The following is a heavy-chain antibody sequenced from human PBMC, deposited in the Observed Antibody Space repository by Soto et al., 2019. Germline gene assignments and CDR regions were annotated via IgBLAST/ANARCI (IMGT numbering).Heavy chain of an antibody. Sequence: GGSLRLSCAASGFTFSSYGMHWVRQAPGKGLEWVAVIWYDGSNKYYADSVKGRFTISRDNSKNTLYLQMNSLRAEDTAVYYCARVPGAAPDSHFDYWGQGTLVTAPQ. CDR2: IWYDGSNK. D-gene: IGHD6-13*01. V-gene: IGHV3-33*01. J-gene: IGHJ4*02. CDR1: GFTFSSYG. CDR3: ARVPGAAPDSHFDY.